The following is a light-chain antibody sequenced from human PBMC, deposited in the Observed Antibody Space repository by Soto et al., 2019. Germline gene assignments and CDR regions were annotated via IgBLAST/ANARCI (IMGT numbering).Light chain of an antibody. CDR3: SSYAGSNTPYV. J-gene: IGLJ1*01. CDR2: EVI. V-gene: IGLV2-8*01. Sequence: QSVLTQPPSGSGFPGQSGTISCTGTSSDVGGYNYVSWYQQHPGKAPKLLIYEVIKRPSGVPDRFSASRSGNTASLTVSGLQAEDEADYYCSSYAGSNTPYVFGTGTKSPS. CDR1: SSDVGGYNY.